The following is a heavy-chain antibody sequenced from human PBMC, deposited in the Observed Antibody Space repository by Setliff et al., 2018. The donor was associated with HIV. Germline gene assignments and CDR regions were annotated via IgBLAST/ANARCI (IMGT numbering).Heavy chain of an antibody. J-gene: IGHJ4*02. Sequence: GGSLRLSCAASGFSFSNSWMTWVRQAPGKGLEWVATIREDGREKYYVGSVKGRFTISRDNAKRSLYLQMDRLKTDDTAFYYCATFADGPDSWGQGTLVTVSS. CDR1: GFSFSNSW. D-gene: IGHD3-3*01. CDR3: ATFADGPDS. V-gene: IGHV3-7*01. CDR2: IREDGREK.